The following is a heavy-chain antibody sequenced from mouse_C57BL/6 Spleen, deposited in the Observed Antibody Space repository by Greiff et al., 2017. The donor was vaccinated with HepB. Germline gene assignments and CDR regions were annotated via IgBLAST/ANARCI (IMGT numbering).Heavy chain of an antibody. D-gene: IGHD2-4*01. J-gene: IGHJ4*01. CDR2: IDPSDSYT. CDR3: ARGTMITTGVYYAMDY. CDR1: GYTFTSYW. V-gene: IGHV1-69*01. Sequence: QVQLQQPGAELVMPGASVKLSCKASGYTFTSYWMHWVKQRPGQSLEWIGEIDPSDSYTNYNQKFKGKSTLTVDKSSSTAYMQLSSLTSEDSAVYYCARGTMITTGVYYAMDYWGQGTSVTVSS.